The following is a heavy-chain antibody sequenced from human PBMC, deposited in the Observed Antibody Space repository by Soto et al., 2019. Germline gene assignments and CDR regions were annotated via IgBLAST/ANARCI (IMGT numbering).Heavy chain of an antibody. D-gene: IGHD3-22*01. CDR2: ISGSGGST. CDR1: GFTFRSYA. Sequence: EVQLSESGGGLVQPGGSLRLSCAASGFTFRSYAMSWVRQAPGKGLEWVSAISGSGGSTYYADSVKGRFTISRDNSKNTLYLQMNSLRAEDTAVYYCAKAIGKGYYYGMDVWGQGTTVTVSS. J-gene: IGHJ6*02. V-gene: IGHV3-23*01. CDR3: AKAIGKGYYYGMDV.